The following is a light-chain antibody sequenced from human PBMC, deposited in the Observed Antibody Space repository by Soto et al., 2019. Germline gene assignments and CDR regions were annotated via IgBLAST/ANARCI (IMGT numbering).Light chain of an antibody. V-gene: IGLV2-8*01. CDR2: EVS. CDR1: SNDVGGYRY. CDR3: SSYAGSHVV. Sequence: QSALTQPPSASGSPGQSVTISCTGTSNDVGGYRYVSWYQQYPGKAPKLMIYEVSKRPSGVPDRFSGSKSGNTASLTVSGLQAEDEADYYCSSYAGSHVVFGGGTKLTFL. J-gene: IGLJ2*01.